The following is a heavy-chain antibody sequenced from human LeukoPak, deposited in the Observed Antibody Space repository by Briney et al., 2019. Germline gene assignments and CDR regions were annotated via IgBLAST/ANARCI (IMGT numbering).Heavy chain of an antibody. CDR1: GGSFSGYY. Sequence: SETLSLTCAVYGGSFSGYYWSWIRQPPGKGPEWIGEINHSGSTNYNPSLKSRVTISVDTSKNQFSLKLSSVTAADTAVYYCARISSSGWYPFDYWGQGTLVTVSS. CDR3: ARISSSGWYPFDY. D-gene: IGHD6-19*01. CDR2: INHSGST. J-gene: IGHJ4*02. V-gene: IGHV4-34*01.